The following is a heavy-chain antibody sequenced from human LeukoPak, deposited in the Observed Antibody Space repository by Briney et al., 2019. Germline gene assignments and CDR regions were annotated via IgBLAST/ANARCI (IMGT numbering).Heavy chain of an antibody. J-gene: IGHJ4*02. CDR2: IYHSGHT. CDR3: ARLLGEGGYNAPFDY. V-gene: IGHV4-59*08. CDR1: GGSISGYY. Sequence: SETLSLTCNVSGGSISGYYWSWIRQPPGKGLEWIGYIYHSGHTNYNPSLKSRVTISVDTSKNQFSLKLNSVTAADTAVFYCARLLGEGGYNAPFDYWGQGALVTVSS. D-gene: IGHD5-24*01.